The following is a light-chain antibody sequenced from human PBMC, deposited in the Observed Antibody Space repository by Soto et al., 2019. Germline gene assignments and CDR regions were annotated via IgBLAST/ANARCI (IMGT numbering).Light chain of an antibody. V-gene: IGKV3-20*01. Sequence: EIVLTQSPGTLSLSPGERATLSCRASQSVSSSYLAWYQQKPGQAPRLLIYGASSRATGILDRFSGSGSGTGFTLTISRLEPEDFGVYYCQQYGTSPLTFGGGTKVEIK. CDR2: GAS. J-gene: IGKJ4*01. CDR3: QQYGTSPLT. CDR1: QSVSSSY.